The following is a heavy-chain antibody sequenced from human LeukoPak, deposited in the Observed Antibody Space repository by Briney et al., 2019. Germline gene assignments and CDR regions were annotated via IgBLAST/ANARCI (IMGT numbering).Heavy chain of an antibody. Sequence: GGSLRLSCAASGFTFSSYSMNWVRQAPGKGLEWVSSISSSSSYIYYADSVKGRFTISRDNAKNSLYLQMNSLRAEDTAVYYCARDATGGYCSGGSCYKAPEYFQHWGQGTLVTVSS. J-gene: IGHJ1*01. V-gene: IGHV3-21*01. D-gene: IGHD2-15*01. CDR1: GFTFSSYS. CDR2: ISSSSSYI. CDR3: ARDATGGYCSGGSCYKAPEYFQH.